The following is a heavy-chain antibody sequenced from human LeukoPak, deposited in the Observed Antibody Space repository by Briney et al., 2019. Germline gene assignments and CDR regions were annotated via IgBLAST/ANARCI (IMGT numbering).Heavy chain of an antibody. CDR3: ARLIRMTTVTRPFDL. CDR2: IYHSGST. V-gene: IGHV4-30-2*01. CDR1: GGSISSGGYY. J-gene: IGHJ2*01. D-gene: IGHD4-11*01. Sequence: PSETLSLTCTVSGGSISSGGYYWSWIRQPPGKGLEWIGYIYHSGSTYYNPSLKSRVTISVDRSKNQFSLKLSSVTAADTAVYYCARLIRMTTVTRPFDLWGRGTLVTVSS.